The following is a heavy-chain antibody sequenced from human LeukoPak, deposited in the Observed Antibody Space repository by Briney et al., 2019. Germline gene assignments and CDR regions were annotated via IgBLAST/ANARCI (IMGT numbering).Heavy chain of an antibody. V-gene: IGHV3-21*01. CDR3: VRDLFDHYSLDY. CDR1: GFTFSSYS. J-gene: IGHJ4*02. D-gene: IGHD5-18*01. CDR2: INSDSRLM. Sequence: GGSLRLSCAASGFTFSSYSMNWGRQAPGKGLEWVSSINSDSRLMYYAESVKGRFTISRDNARNSLYLQLNSLRAEDTAVYFCVRDLFDHYSLDYWGRGTLVTVSS.